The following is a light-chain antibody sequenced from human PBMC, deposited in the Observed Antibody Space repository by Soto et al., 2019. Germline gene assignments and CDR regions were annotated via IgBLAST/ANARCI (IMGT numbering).Light chain of an antibody. CDR3: SSYTTSAPYV. CDR2: EVT. V-gene: IGLV2-14*01. J-gene: IGLJ1*01. CDR1: NSDVGAYNF. Sequence: QSVLTQPRSVSGSPGQSVTISCTGTNSDVGAYNFVSWYQHHPGRAPKLIIYEVTIRPSGVSNRFSGSKSGNTASLTISGLQAEDEADYYCSSYTTSAPYVFGSGTKLTVL.